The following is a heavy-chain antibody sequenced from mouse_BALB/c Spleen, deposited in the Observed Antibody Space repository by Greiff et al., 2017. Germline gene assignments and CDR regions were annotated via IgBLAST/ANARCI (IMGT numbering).Heavy chain of an antibody. CDR3: ARGRKYGSSYVGFAY. D-gene: IGHD1-1*01. J-gene: IGHJ3*01. CDR1: GFTFSSYA. V-gene: IGHV5-6-5*01. CDR2: ISSGGST. Sequence: EVQGVESGGGLVKPGGSLKLSCAASGFTFSSYAMSWVRQTPEKRLEWVASISSGGSTYYPDSVKGRFTISRDNARNILYLQMSSLRSEDTAMYYCARGRKYGSSYVGFAYWGQGTLVTVSA.